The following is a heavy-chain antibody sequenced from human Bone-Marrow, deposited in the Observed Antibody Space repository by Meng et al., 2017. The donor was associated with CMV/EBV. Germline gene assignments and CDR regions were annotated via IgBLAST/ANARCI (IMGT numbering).Heavy chain of an antibody. Sequence: GGSLRLSCAASGFTFSSYAMSWVRQAPGKGLEWVSSISSSSSYIYYADSVKGRFTISRDNAKNSLYLQMNSLRAEDTAVYYCARVRIDYYCYGMDVWGQGTTVTVSS. V-gene: IGHV3-21*01. CDR3: ARVRIDYYCYGMDV. CDR1: GFTFSSYA. J-gene: IGHJ6*02. CDR2: ISSSSSYI. D-gene: IGHD2-15*01.